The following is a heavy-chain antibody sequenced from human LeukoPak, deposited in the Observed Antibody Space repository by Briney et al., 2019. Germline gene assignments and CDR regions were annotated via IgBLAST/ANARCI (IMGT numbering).Heavy chain of an antibody. CDR2: IYTSGST. D-gene: IGHD3-22*01. CDR1: GGSISSYY. Sequence: SETLSLTCTVSGGSISSYYWSWIRQPPGKGLEWIGYIYTSGSTNYNPSLKSRVTISVDTSKNQFSLKLSSVTAADTAVYYCERHVVYDSSGYYYFDYWGQGTLVTVSS. V-gene: IGHV4-4*09. J-gene: IGHJ4*02. CDR3: ERHVVYDSSGYYYFDY.